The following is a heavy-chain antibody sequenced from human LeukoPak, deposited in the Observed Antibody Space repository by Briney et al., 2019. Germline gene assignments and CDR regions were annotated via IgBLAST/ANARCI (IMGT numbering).Heavy chain of an antibody. Sequence: ASVKVSCKASGYTFTSYYMHWVRQAPGQGLEWMGWINPNSGGTNYAQKFQGRVTMTRDTSISTAYMELSRLRSDDTAVYYCARDLPIVVVPAARVRFDPWGQGTLVTVSS. CDR1: GYTFTSYY. V-gene: IGHV1-2*02. CDR3: ARDLPIVVVPAARVRFDP. J-gene: IGHJ5*02. CDR2: INPNSGGT. D-gene: IGHD2-2*01.